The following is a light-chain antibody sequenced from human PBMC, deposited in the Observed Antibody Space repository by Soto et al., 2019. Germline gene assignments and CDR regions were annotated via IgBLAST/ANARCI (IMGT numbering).Light chain of an antibody. CDR2: GAS. V-gene: IGKV3-15*01. Sequence: EIVMTQSPATLSVSPGERATLSCRASQSVSRNLAWYQQKPGQAPRVLIYGASTRATGIPARFSGSGSGTEFTLTISSLHSEDFAVYYCQQYNNWPWTFGQGTKVEIK. J-gene: IGKJ1*01. CDR1: QSVSRN. CDR3: QQYNNWPWT.